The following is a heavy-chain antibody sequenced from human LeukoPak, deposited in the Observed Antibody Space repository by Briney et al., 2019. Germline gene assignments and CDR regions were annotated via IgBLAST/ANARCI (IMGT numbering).Heavy chain of an antibody. J-gene: IGHJ3*02. CDR3: AHWTFRYYFDSSHYYVSDAFDI. CDR2: IYWNDDE. V-gene: IGHV2-5*01. CDR1: GFSLNTAGVG. D-gene: IGHD3-22*01. Sequence: SGPTLVKPTQTLTLTCTFSGFSLNTAGVGVGWIRQPPGKALEWLALIYWNDDERYSPSLKSRLTITKDTSKNQVVLTMANMDPVDTATYYCAHWTFRYYFDSSHYYVSDAFDIWGQGTMVTVSS.